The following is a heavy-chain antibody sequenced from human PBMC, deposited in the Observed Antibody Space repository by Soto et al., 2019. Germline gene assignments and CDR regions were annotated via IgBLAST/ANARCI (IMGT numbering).Heavy chain of an antibody. D-gene: IGHD6-6*01. CDR3: ARGREAAPKGRFDP. V-gene: IGHV4-34*01. Sequence: SETLSLTCAVYGGSFSGYYWSWIRQPPGKGLEWIGEINHSGSTNYNPSLKSRVTISVDTSKNQFSLKLSSVTAADTAVYYCARGREAAPKGRFDPWGQGTLVTVSS. CDR1: GGSFSGYY. CDR2: INHSGST. J-gene: IGHJ5*02.